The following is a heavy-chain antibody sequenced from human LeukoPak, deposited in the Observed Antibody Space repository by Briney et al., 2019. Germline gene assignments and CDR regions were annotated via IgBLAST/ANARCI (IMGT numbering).Heavy chain of an antibody. Sequence: GESLKISCQGSGDRFNTYWIAWVRQLPGKGLEWMGNVYPGDSDTRYSPSFQGQVTMSVDKSISTAYLQWSSLKASDTAIYYCARQSTKSFDFWGRGTLVTVSS. CDR2: VYPGDSDT. CDR1: GDRFNTYW. J-gene: IGHJ4*02. V-gene: IGHV5-51*01. CDR3: ARQSTKSFDF.